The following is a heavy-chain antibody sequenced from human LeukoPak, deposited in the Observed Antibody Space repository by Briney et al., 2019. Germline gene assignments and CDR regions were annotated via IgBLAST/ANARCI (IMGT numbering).Heavy chain of an antibody. V-gene: IGHV3-74*01. CDR3: TRDGYCSSSSCYPDY. D-gene: IGHD2-2*01. J-gene: IGHJ4*02. CDR1: GFTFSSYW. CDR2: LNRDGSST. Sequence: GGSLGLSCAASGFTFSSYWMRWVRQVPGKGLVWVSRLNRDGSSTSYADSVKGRFTISRDNAKNTLYLQMNSLRVEDTAVYYCTRDGYCSSSSCYPDYWGQGTLVTVSS.